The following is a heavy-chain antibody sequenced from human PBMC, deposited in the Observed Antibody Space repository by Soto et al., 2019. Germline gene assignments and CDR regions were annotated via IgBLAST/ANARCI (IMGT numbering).Heavy chain of an antibody. CDR2: IYGGGRT. CDR1: GFTVSSNY. J-gene: IGHJ2*01. D-gene: IGHD4-17*01. CDR3: CGPSTVTINWFFDL. V-gene: IGHV3-66*01. Sequence: EVQLVESGGGLVQPGGSLRLSCAASGFTVSSNYMSWVRQALGKGLEWVSIIYGGGRTNYADSVKGRFTVSRDNYKNTLYLQMNSLRAEDTAMYYCCGPSTVTINWFFDLWGRGTLVTVSS.